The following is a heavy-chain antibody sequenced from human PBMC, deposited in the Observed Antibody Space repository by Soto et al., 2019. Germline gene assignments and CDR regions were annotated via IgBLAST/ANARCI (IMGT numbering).Heavy chain of an antibody. CDR3: ARDNLPRLLRYFDWLPNDAFDI. Sequence: KVSCKASGYTFTSYAMHWVRQAPGQRLEWMGWINAGNGNTKYSQKFQGRVTITRDTSARTAYMELSSLRSEDTAVYYCARDNLPRLLRYFDWLPNDAFDIWGQGTMVTVSS. D-gene: IGHD3-9*01. V-gene: IGHV1-3*01. J-gene: IGHJ3*02. CDR1: GYTFTSYA. CDR2: INAGNGNT.